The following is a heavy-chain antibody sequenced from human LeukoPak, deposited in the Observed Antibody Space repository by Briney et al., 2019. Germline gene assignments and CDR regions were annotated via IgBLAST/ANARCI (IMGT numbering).Heavy chain of an antibody. V-gene: IGHV3-7*03. Sequence: GGSLRLSCAASGFTFSSYWMSWVRQAPGKGLEWVANIKQAGSEKYYVDSVKGRFTISRDNSKNTLYLQMNSLRAEDTAVYYCAKEQIIVVVTADFDYWGQGTLVTVSS. J-gene: IGHJ4*02. CDR3: AKEQIIVVVTADFDY. CDR2: IKQAGSEK. CDR1: GFTFSSYW. D-gene: IGHD2-21*02.